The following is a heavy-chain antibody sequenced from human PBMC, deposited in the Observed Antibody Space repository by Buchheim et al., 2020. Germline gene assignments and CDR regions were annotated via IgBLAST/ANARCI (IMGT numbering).Heavy chain of an antibody. CDR3: ARGGGWTDF. Sequence: EVQLVESGGGLVQPGGSLRLSCAASGFTFTNNGISWVRQPPGKGLEWVASVKKDGSETYYVDFARGRFTISSDNAKNSLYLQMNSLRAEDTAVYFCARGGGWTDFWGQGA. V-gene: IGHV3-7*01. J-gene: IGHJ4*02. CDR2: VKKDGSET. D-gene: IGHD6-19*01. CDR1: GFTFTNNG.